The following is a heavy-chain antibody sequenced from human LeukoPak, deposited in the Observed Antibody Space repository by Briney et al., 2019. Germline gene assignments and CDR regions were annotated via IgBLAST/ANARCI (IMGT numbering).Heavy chain of an antibody. CDR2: ISSSGGST. J-gene: IGHJ4*02. Sequence: PGGSLRLSCAASGFTFSSYAMSWVRQAPGKGLEWVSAISSSGGSTYYADSVKGRFTISRDNSKNTLYLQMNSLRAEDTAVYYCARGDIAVAGPHDYWGQGTLVTASS. CDR1: GFTFSSYA. CDR3: ARGDIAVAGPHDY. D-gene: IGHD6-19*01. V-gene: IGHV3-23*01.